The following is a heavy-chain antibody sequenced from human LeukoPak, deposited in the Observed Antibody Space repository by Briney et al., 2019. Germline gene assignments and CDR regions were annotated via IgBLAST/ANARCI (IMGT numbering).Heavy chain of an antibody. CDR3: ATHISNSGLNGASHI. CDR2: IRYDGSNK. CDR1: GFTFSSYG. V-gene: IGHV3-30*02. J-gene: IGHJ3*02. Sequence: PGGSLRLSCAASGFTFSSYGMHWVRQAPGKGLEWVAFIRYDGSNKYYADSVKGRFTISRDNSKNTLYLQMNSLRVEDTAVYYCATHISNSGLNGASHIWGQGTMVTVSS. D-gene: IGHD3-10*01.